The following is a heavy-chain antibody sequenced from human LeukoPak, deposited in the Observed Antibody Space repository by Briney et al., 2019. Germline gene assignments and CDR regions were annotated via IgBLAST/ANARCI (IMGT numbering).Heavy chain of an antibody. CDR3: ARDYADYVGYFFFDY. Sequence: PGGSLRLSCAASGFTSNNYAMNWVRQAPGKGLEWVSSISGGGETTYYADSAKGRFTISRDNSQNTLYLQMNSLRAEDTAVYYCARDYADYVGYFFFDYWGQGTLVTASS. D-gene: IGHD4-17*01. CDR2: ISGGGETT. J-gene: IGHJ4*02. V-gene: IGHV3-23*01. CDR1: GFTSNNYA.